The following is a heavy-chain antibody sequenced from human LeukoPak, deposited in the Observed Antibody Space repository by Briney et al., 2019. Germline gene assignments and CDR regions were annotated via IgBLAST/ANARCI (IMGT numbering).Heavy chain of an antibody. J-gene: IGHJ4*02. CDR2: MRQDGNEK. D-gene: IGHD3-10*01. V-gene: IGHV3-7*01. CDR1: GFTFSSYW. CDR3: ATDRCGSNDY. Sequence: GGSLRLSCVASGFTFSSYWMTWVRQAPGKGLEWVANMRQDGNEKYYVDSVRGRFTISRDNAKNSLYLQMNGLRAEDTAVYYCATDRCGSNDYWGQGTLVTVSS.